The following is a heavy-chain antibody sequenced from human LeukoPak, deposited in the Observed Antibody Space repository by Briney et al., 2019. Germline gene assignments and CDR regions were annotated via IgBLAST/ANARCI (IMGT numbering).Heavy chain of an antibody. CDR1: GGSFSGYY. CDR2: INHSAST. D-gene: IGHD2-15*01. CDR3: ARGKDIVVVAAYDY. Sequence: SETLSLTCAVYGGSFSGYYWSWIRQPPGKGLEWIGEINHSASTNSNPSLKSRVTISLDTSKNQLSLKLSSVTAADTAVYYCARGKDIVVVAAYDYWGQGTLVTVSS. J-gene: IGHJ4*02. V-gene: IGHV4-34*01.